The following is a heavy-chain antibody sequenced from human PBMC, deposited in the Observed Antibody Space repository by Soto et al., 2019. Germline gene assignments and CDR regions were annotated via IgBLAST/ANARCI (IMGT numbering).Heavy chain of an antibody. CDR3: ASTNSSSWFAYYFQH. D-gene: IGHD6-13*01. CDR2: IIPILGIA. V-gene: IGHV1-69*02. Sequence: QVQLVQSGAEVKKPGSSVKVSCKASGGTFSSYTISWVRQAPGQGLEWMGRIIPILGIANYVQKFQGRVTITGDQSTXTAYMELSSLRSEDTAVYYCASTNSSSWFAYYFQHWGQGTLVTVSS. CDR1: GGTFSSYT. J-gene: IGHJ1*01.